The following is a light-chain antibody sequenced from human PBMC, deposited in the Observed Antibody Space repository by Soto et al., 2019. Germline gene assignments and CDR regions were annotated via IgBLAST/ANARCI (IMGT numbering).Light chain of an antibody. Sequence: DIVMTQSPDSLAVSLGERATINCKSSQSVLYSSNNKNYLAWYQQKPGQPPKLLIYWASTRESGVPDRFSGSGSGTDFTRTISSLQAEYVAVYYCQQYYSTPLYTFGQGTKLEIK. CDR3: QQYYSTPLYT. V-gene: IGKV4-1*01. CDR1: QSVLYSSNNKNY. J-gene: IGKJ2*01. CDR2: WAS.